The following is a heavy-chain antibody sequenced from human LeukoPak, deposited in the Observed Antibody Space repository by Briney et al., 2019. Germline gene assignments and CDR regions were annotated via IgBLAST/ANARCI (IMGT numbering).Heavy chain of an antibody. Sequence: SETLSLTCTVSGGSISSYYWSWIRQPPGKGLEWIGYIYYSGSTNYNPSLKSRITISVDTSKNQFSLKLSSVTAADTAVYYCARRKWDAFDIWGQGTMVTVSS. V-gene: IGHV4-59*08. CDR1: GGSISSYY. D-gene: IGHD2-8*01. J-gene: IGHJ3*02. CDR3: ARRKWDAFDI. CDR2: IYYSGST.